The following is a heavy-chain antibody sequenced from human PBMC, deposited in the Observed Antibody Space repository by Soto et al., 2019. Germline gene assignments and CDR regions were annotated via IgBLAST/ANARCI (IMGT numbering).Heavy chain of an antibody. J-gene: IGHJ6*02. CDR1: GGSISSGGYS. CDR3: ARGGHSSKYYFYYGMDV. V-gene: IGHV4-30-2*01. Sequence: SETLSLTCAVSGGSISSGGYSWSWIRQPPGKGLEWIGYIFHSGSTYYNPSLKSRVTITVDTSKNQFSLKLSSVTAADTAVYYCARGGHSSKYYFYYGMDVWGQGTTVTVSS. CDR2: IFHSGST. D-gene: IGHD5-18*01.